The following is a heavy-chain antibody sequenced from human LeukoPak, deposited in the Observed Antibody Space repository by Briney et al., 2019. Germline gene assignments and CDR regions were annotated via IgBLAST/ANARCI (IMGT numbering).Heavy chain of an antibody. CDR3: ARRTVTVEGDSFDY. CDR1: GGSFSSYY. D-gene: IGHD4-23*01. CDR2: IYYSGST. Sequence: KPSETLSLTCAVYGGSFSSYYWGWIRQPPGKGLEWIGSIYYSGSTYYNPSLKSRVTISVDTSKNQFSLKLSSVTAADTAVYYCARRTVTVEGDSFDYWGQGTLVTVSS. J-gene: IGHJ4*02. V-gene: IGHV4-39*01.